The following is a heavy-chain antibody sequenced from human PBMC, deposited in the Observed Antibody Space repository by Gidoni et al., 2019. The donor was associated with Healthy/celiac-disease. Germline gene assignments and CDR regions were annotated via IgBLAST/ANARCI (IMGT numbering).Heavy chain of an antibody. Sequence: QVQLVQSGSEVKTPGSSVKVSCKASGGTFSSYAIRWVRQAPGQGLEWIGGISPIFGTANYAQKCQGRVTINADESTSTAYMGLSSLRSEDTAVYYCARDGGSDSSGWYSDYWGQGTLVTVSS. CDR2: ISPIFGTA. J-gene: IGHJ4*02. CDR3: ARDGGSDSSGWYSDY. CDR1: GGTFSSYA. V-gene: IGHV1-69*01. D-gene: IGHD6-19*01.